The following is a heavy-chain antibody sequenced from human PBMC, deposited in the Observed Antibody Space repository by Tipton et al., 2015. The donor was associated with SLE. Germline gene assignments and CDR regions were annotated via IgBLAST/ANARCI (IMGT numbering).Heavy chain of an antibody. Sequence: QVQLVQSGAEVKKPGASVRVSCKASGYNFSDFDIHWVRQTTGQGLEWMGIINPSGGSTTYAQKFQGRVTLTRDTSTSTVYMELSSLKSEDTAVYYCARGPPSGGPGPIDIWGRGTMVTVSS. V-gene: IGHV1-46*01. CDR3: ARGPPSGGPGPIDI. CDR1: GYNFSDFD. J-gene: IGHJ3*02. CDR2: INPSGGST. D-gene: IGHD1-7*01.